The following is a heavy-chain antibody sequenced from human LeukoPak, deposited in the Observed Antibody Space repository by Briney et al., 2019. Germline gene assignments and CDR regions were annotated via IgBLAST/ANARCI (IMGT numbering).Heavy chain of an antibody. J-gene: IGHJ4*02. CDR1: GFTFSSYA. Sequence: GGSLRLSCAASGFTFSSYAMTWARQAPGKGLEWVSAISGSGGNTYYADSVKGRFTISRDSSKNTLYLQMSSLRAEDTAVYYCAKEGCSSTSCFLSFDSGGQGTLVTVSS. D-gene: IGHD2-2*01. V-gene: IGHV3-23*01. CDR2: ISGSGGNT. CDR3: AKEGCSSTSCFLSFDS.